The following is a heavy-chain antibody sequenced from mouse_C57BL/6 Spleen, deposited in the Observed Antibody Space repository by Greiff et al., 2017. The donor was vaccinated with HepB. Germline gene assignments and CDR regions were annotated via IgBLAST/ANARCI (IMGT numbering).Heavy chain of an antibody. CDR2: IYPGDGDT. D-gene: IGHD2-5*01. J-gene: IGHJ4*01. CDR1: GYAFSSSW. CDR3: ARWGSNYEMDY. V-gene: IGHV1-82*01. Sequence: VQLQQSGPELVKPGASVKISCKASGYAFSSSWMNWVKQRPGKGLEWIGRIYPGDGDTNYNGKFKGKATLTADKSSSTAYMQLSSLTSEDSAVYLCARWGSNYEMDYWGQGTSVTVSS.